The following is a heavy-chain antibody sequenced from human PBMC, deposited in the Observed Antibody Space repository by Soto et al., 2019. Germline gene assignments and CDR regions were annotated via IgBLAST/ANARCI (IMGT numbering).Heavy chain of an antibody. Sequence: GGSLRLSCAASGFTFSSYSMNWVRQAPGKGLEWVSSISSSSSYIYYADSVKGRFTISRDNAKNSLYLQMNSLRAEDTAVYYCARGEGGSSGWYFQHWGQGTLVTVSS. CDR1: GFTFSSYS. D-gene: IGHD6-19*01. V-gene: IGHV3-21*01. CDR3: ARGEGGSSGWYFQH. J-gene: IGHJ1*01. CDR2: ISSSSSYI.